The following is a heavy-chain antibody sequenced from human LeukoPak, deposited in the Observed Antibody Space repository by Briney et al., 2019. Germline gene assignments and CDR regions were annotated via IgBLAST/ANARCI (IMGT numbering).Heavy chain of an antibody. Sequence: GSSVKVSCKASGGTFSSYAISWVRQAPGQGIEWMGRIIPIFGTANYAQKFQGRVTITTDESTSTAYMELSSLRSEDTAVYYCARDQITIFGVVISWFDPWGQGTLVTVSS. J-gene: IGHJ5*02. CDR2: IIPIFGTA. CDR3: ARDQITIFGVVISWFDP. V-gene: IGHV1-69*05. CDR1: GGTFSSYA. D-gene: IGHD3-3*01.